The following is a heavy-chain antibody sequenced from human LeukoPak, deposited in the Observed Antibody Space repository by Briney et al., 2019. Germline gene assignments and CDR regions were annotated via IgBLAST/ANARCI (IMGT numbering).Heavy chain of an antibody. CDR1: GSDFNTVG. V-gene: IGHV1-18*01. J-gene: IGHJ4*02. CDR2: ISPYNGKT. D-gene: IGHD2-21*01. Sequence: GASVKVSCTTSGSDFNTVGLTWVRQAPGQGLEWLGWISPYNGKTNYAPKVQGRVTLTTDTSARTAYMELRSLRSDDTAVNDCARDVGVSVLLLDFDYWGQGTLVTVSS. CDR3: ARDVGVSVLLLDFDY.